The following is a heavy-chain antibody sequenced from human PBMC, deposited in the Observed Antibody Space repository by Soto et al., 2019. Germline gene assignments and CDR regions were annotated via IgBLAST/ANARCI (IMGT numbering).Heavy chain of an antibody. CDR3: AGTADNWFDP. CDR1: GGTFSSYA. J-gene: IGHJ5*02. CDR2: ISPIFGTT. Sequence: SVKVSCKASGGTFSSYAISWVRQAPGQGLEWMGGISPIFGTTNYAQKFQGRVTITADASTSTAYMELRSLRSEDTAVYYCAGTADNWFDPWGQGTLVTVSS. V-gene: IGHV1-69*13. D-gene: IGHD1-1*01.